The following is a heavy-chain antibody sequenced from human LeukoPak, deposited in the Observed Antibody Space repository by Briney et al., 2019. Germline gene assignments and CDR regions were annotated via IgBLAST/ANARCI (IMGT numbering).Heavy chain of an antibody. CDR2: IVGSGGST. V-gene: IGHV3-23*01. CDR1: GFTFSNYA. J-gene: IGHJ4*02. Sequence: GGSLRLSCAASGFTFSNYAMSWVRQAPGKGLEWVSAIVGSGGSTYYADSVKGRFTISRDNPKDTLYLQMNSLRAEDTAVYYCAKWGDYDILTGYYDSDYWGQGTLVTVSS. D-gene: IGHD3-9*01. CDR3: AKWGDYDILTGYYDSDY.